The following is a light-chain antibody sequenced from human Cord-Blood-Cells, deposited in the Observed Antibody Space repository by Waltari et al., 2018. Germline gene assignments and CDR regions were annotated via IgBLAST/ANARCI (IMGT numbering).Light chain of an antibody. J-gene: IGLJ1*01. CDR1: SSDVGGYNY. CDR3: SSYTSSSAYV. Sequence: QSALTQPASVYGSPGQSITISCTGTSSDVGGYNYFSCYPQHPDKAPKLMIYDVSNRSSGVSNRFAGSKSGNTASLTISGLQAEDEADYYCSSYTSSSAYVFGTGTKVTVL. V-gene: IGLV2-14*03. CDR2: DVS.